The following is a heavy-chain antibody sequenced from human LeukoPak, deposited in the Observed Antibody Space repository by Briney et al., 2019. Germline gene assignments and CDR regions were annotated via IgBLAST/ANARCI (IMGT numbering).Heavy chain of an antibody. CDR3: ARDCWDYGSGSYCGIDY. J-gene: IGHJ4*02. V-gene: IGHV3-21*01. D-gene: IGHD3-10*01. CDR1: GFTFSSYS. Sequence: PGGSLRLSCAASGFTFSSYSMDWVRQAPGKGLEWVSSISSSSSYIYHADSVKGRFTISRDNAKNSLYLQMNSLRAEDTAVYYCARDCWDYGSGSYCGIDYWGQGTLVTVSS. CDR2: ISSSSSYI.